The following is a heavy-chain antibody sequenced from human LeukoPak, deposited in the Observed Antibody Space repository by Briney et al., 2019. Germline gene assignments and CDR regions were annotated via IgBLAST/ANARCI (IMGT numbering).Heavy chain of an antibody. CDR1: GGSISSGSYY. CDR3: ARVSDYYGAGNYYYYMDV. V-gene: IGHV4-61*02. D-gene: IGHD3-10*01. CDR2: IYTTGSI. Sequence: SETLSPTCPVSGGSISSGSYYWSWIRQHAGKGLEWIGRIYTTGSINYNLSLETRGTISVDTAKHQFSLKLSSVTAADTAVYYCARVSDYYGAGNYYYYMDVWGKGTTVTVSS. J-gene: IGHJ6*03.